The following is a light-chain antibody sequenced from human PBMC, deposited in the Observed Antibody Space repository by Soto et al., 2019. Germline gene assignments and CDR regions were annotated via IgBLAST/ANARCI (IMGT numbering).Light chain of an antibody. CDR2: DAS. Sequence: DTQMTQSPSALSASIGDRVTITCQASQDISNCLNWYQQKPGKAPQLLIYDASKLETGVPLRFRGSGAGTDFSLTISSLQPEDIATCYCQQYDSLPFTFGQGTNLEIK. V-gene: IGKV1-33*01. CDR1: QDISNC. CDR3: QQYDSLPFT. J-gene: IGKJ2*01.